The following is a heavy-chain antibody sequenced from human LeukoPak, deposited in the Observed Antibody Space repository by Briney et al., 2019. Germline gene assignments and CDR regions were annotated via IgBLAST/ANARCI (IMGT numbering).Heavy chain of an antibody. CDR2: ISSSGSTI. CDR3: ARAMDYCSSTSCWYFDY. CDR1: GFTFSDYY. D-gene: IGHD2-2*01. V-gene: IGHV3-11*04. J-gene: IGHJ4*02. Sequence: GGSLRLSCAASGFTFSDYYTSWIRQAPGKGLEWVSYISSSGSTIYYADSVKGRFTISRDNAKNSLYLQMNSLRAEDTAVYYCARAMDYCSSTSCWYFDYWGQGTLVTVSS.